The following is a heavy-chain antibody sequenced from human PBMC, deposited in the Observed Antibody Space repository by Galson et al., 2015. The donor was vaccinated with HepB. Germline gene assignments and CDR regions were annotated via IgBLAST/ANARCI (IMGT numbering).Heavy chain of an antibody. D-gene: IGHD1-26*01. CDR3: ARIFSGSSGNWFDP. CDR1: GFSLSTSGMC. V-gene: IGHV2-70*11. J-gene: IGHJ5*02. Sequence: PALVKPTQTLTLTCTFSGFSLSTSGMCVSWIRQPPGKALEWLARIDWDDDKYYSTSLKTRLTISKDTSKNQVVLTMTNMDPVDTATYYCARIFSGSSGNWFDPWGQGTLVTVSS. CDR2: IDWDDDK.